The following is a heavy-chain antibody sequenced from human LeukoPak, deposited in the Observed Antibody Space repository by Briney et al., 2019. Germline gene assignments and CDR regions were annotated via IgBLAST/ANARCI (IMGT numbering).Heavy chain of an antibody. Sequence: GGSLRLSCAASGFTFSSYSMNWVRQAPGKGLEWVSSISSSSSYIYYADSVKGRFTISRGNAKNSLYLQMNSLRAEDTAVYYCARGGAYCGGDCYPLYWGQGTLVTVSS. CDR1: GFTFSSYS. J-gene: IGHJ4*02. CDR3: ARGGAYCGGDCYPLY. D-gene: IGHD2-21*02. CDR2: ISSSSSYI. V-gene: IGHV3-21*01.